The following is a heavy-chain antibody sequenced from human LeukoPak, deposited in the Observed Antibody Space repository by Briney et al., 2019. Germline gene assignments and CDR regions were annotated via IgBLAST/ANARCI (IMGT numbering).Heavy chain of an antibody. CDR1: GFTFSSYS. CDR3: ARISLWFGELFGVDV. Sequence: GGSLRLSCAASGFTFSSYSMNWVRQAPGEGLEWVSSISSSSSYIYYADSVKGRFTISRDNAKNSLYLQMNSLRAEDTAVYYCARISLWFGELFGVDVWGKGTTVTVSS. D-gene: IGHD3-10*01. CDR2: ISSSSSYI. J-gene: IGHJ6*04. V-gene: IGHV3-21*01.